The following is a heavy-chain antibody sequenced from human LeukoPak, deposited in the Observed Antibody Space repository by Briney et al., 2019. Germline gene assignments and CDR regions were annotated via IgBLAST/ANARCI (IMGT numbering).Heavy chain of an antibody. CDR2: IDYSGST. CDR1: GXSISSYY. D-gene: IGHD4-17*01. J-gene: IGHJ4*02. CDR3: ARHYYSDPFDY. V-gene: IGHV4-59*01. Sequence: PSETLSLTCTVSGXSISSYYWSWIRQPPGKGLEWIGYIDYSGSTNYNPSLKSRVIISVDTSKTQFSLKLSSVTAADTAVYYCARHYYSDPFDYWGQGTLVTVSS.